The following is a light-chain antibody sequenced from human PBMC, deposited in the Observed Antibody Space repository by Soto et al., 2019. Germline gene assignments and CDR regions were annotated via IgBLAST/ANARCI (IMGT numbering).Light chain of an antibody. CDR3: QHYGCSPIP. CDR2: GAS. J-gene: IGKJ3*01. CDR1: QSVSSSY. Sequence: EVVLNQSPGTLSLSQGERATLSCRASQSVSSSYLAWYQQKPGQARRLLIYGASSRATGIPDRFSGSGSGTDFTLTISRLEAEDGVVYYCQHYGCSPIPFGHGSNVAIK. V-gene: IGKV3-20*01.